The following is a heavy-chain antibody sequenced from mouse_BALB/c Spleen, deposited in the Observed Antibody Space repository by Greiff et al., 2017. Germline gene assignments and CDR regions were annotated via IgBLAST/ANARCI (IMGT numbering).Heavy chain of an antibody. D-gene: IGHD1-3*01. Sequence: EVQRVESGGGLVKPGGSLKLSCAASGFTFSSYAMSWVRQTPEKRLEWVASISSGGSTYYPDSVKGRFTISRDNARNILYLQMSSLRSEDTAMYYCAREWRYYAMDYWGQGTSVTVSS. J-gene: IGHJ4*01. CDR3: AREWRYYAMDY. V-gene: IGHV5-6-5*01. CDR1: GFTFSSYA. CDR2: ISSGGST.